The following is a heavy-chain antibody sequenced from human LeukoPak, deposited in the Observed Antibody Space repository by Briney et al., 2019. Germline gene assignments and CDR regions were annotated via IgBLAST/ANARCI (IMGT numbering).Heavy chain of an antibody. V-gene: IGHV1-69*13. Sequence: SVNLSRRASVGTFSRYAVSGVRGAPGQGREWRGGIIPIFGTANYAQTFQGRVTITADESTSTAYMELSRMRPEDTAVYYCARASSGWYYFDYSGQGALVTVSS. CDR3: ARASSGWYYFDY. CDR1: VGTFSRYA. J-gene: IGHJ4*02. CDR2: IIPIFGTA. D-gene: IGHD6-19*01.